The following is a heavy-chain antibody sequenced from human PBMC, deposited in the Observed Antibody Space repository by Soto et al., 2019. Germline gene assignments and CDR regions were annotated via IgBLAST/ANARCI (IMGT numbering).Heavy chain of an antibody. D-gene: IGHD3-10*01. Sequence: QVQLQESGPGLVKPSGTLSLTCAVSGGSISSSNWWSWVRQPPGKGLEWIGEIYHSGSTNYNPSLKSRVTISVDKSNNQFSLTLSSVNAADTAVYYCARVSGSYYYGMDVWGQGTTVTVS. CDR1: GGSISSSNW. CDR3: ARVSGSYYYGMDV. V-gene: IGHV4-4*02. CDR2: IYHSGST. J-gene: IGHJ6*02.